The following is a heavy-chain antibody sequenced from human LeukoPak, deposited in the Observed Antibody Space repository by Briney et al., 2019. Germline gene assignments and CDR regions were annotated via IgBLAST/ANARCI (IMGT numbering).Heavy chain of an antibody. D-gene: IGHD3-10*01. J-gene: IGHJ4*02. CDR2: IYSGGST. CDR1: GFTVSSNY. V-gene: IGHV3-53*01. Sequence: GGSLRLSCAASGFTVSSNYMSWVRQPPGTGLEWVSVIYSGGSTYYADSVKGRFTISRDNSKNTLYLQMNSLRAEDTAVYYCAREDYYGSGSYYTAYWGQGTLVTVSS. CDR3: AREDYYGSGSYYTAY.